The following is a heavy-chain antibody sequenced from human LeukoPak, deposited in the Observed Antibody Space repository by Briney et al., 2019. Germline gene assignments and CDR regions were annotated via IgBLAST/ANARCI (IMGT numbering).Heavy chain of an antibody. CDR1: GGSISSYY. CDR3: ARFSPNSIVVVINDAFDI. J-gene: IGHJ3*02. D-gene: IGHD3-22*01. V-gene: IGHV4-59*01. CDR2: IYYSGST. Sequence: SETLSLTCTVSGGSISSYYWSWIRQPPGKGLEWIGYIYYSGSTNYNPSLKSRVTISVDTSKNQFSLKLSSVTAADTAVYYCARFSPNSIVVVINDAFDIWGQGTMVTVSS.